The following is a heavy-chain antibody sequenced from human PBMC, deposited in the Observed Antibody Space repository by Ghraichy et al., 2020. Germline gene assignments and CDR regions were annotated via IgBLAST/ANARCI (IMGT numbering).Heavy chain of an antibody. J-gene: IGHJ4*02. Sequence: LSLTCAAFGFTFSSYGMHWVRQAPGKGLEWVAVISYDGSNKYYADSVKGRFTISRDNSKNTLYLQMNSLRAEDTAVYYCAKVENGTRWGQGTLVTVSS. CDR1: GFTFSSYG. V-gene: IGHV3-30*18. D-gene: IGHD2/OR15-2a*01. CDR3: AKVENGTR. CDR2: ISYDGSNK.